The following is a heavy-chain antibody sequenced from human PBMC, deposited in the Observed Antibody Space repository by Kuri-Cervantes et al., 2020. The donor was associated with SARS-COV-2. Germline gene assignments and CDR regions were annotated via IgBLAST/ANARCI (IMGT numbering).Heavy chain of an antibody. Sequence: GGSLRLSCAASGFTFSSYAMHWVCQAPGKGLEWVAVISYDGSNKYYADSVKGRFTISRDNSKNTLYLQMNSLKTEDTAVYYCTTDGDYDFWSGYYDDYWGQGTLVTVSS. CDR3: TTDGDYDFWSGYYDDY. CDR2: ISYDGSNK. D-gene: IGHD3-3*01. V-gene: IGHV3-30-3*01. CDR1: GFTFSSYA. J-gene: IGHJ4*02.